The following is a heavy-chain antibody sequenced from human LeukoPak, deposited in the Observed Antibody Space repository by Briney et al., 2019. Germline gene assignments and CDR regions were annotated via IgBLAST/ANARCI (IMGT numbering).Heavy chain of an antibody. CDR3: ARNYYDSSGYYSYYFDF. Sequence: PGGSLRLSCAASEFTFSNYAMTWVRQAPGKGLEWISYISSSSNTIYYADSVKGRFTISRDSAKNSLYLQMNGLRAEDTAVYYCARNYYDSSGYYSYYFDFWGQGTLVTVSS. D-gene: IGHD3-22*01. V-gene: IGHV3-48*01. CDR2: ISSSSNTI. CDR1: EFTFSNYA. J-gene: IGHJ4*02.